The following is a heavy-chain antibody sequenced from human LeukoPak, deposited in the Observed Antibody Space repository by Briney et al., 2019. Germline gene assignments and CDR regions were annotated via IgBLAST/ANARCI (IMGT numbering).Heavy chain of an antibody. D-gene: IGHD3-22*01. CDR1: GGSISSYY. Sequence: SESLSLTCTVSGGSISSYYWSWIRQPPGKGLEWIGYIYNSGTINYNPSLKSRVTISVDTSKNQFSLKLSSVTAADTAVYYCARNPVYYYDSSGYPLYYYYYMDVWGKGTTVTVSS. J-gene: IGHJ6*03. CDR3: ARNPVYYYDSSGYPLYYYYYMDV. CDR2: IYNSGTI. V-gene: IGHV4-59*01.